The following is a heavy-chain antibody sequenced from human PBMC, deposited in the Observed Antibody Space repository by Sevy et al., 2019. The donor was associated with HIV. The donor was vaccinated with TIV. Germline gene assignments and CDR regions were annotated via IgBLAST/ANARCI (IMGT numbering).Heavy chain of an antibody. Sequence: ASVKVSCKTSGFTISGNFLHWVRQAPGQGLEWMGWINPNTGAIDYAQKFLGRITMSRDTYSTTVYMELSRLTSDDTAMYYCARPKGDVRYCSTVICYDFDYWGQGALVTVSS. V-gene: IGHV1-2*02. CDR3: ARPKGDVRYCSTVICYDFDY. J-gene: IGHJ4*02. D-gene: IGHD2-15*01. CDR2: INPNTGAI. CDR1: GFTISGNF.